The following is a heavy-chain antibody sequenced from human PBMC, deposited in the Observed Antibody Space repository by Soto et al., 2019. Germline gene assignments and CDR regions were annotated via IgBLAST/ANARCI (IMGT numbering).Heavy chain of an antibody. CDR2: ISGSGGST. CDR3: AKDREVRGVDSFYYFDY. D-gene: IGHD3-10*01. Sequence: EVQLLESGGGLVQPGGSLRLSCAASGFTFSSYAMSWVRQAPGKGLEWVSAISGSGGSTYYADSVKGRFTISRDNSKNTLYLQMNSLRAEDTAVYYCAKDREVRGVDSFYYFDYWGQGTLVTVSS. J-gene: IGHJ4*02. V-gene: IGHV3-23*01. CDR1: GFTFSSYA.